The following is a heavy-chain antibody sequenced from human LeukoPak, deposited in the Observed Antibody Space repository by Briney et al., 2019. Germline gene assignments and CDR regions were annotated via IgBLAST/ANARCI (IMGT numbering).Heavy chain of an antibody. CDR3: ARDDSVTIDY. CDR1: GFSVSSRY. Sequence: GGSLRLSCAVSGFSVSSRYMSWVRQAPGKGLEWVSVIYSGDSTYYADSVKGRSTISRDNAKNSLYLQMNSLRAEDTAVYYCARDDSVTIDYWGQGTLVTVSS. J-gene: IGHJ4*02. CDR2: IYSGDST. V-gene: IGHV3-53*01. D-gene: IGHD4-17*01.